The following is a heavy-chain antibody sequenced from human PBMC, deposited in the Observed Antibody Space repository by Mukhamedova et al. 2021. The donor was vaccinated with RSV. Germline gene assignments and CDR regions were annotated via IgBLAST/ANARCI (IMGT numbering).Heavy chain of an antibody. D-gene: IGHD3-16*01. CDR3: AKLPYVGGYYFDS. Sequence: VRQAPGKGPEWLSTISNFGDNTFYADSVKGRFTIFRDNSKNTLSLQMNSLRADDAAIYYCAKLPYVGGYYFDSWGQGTLVTVSS. J-gene: IGHJ4*02. CDR2: ISNFGDNT. V-gene: IGHV3-23*01.